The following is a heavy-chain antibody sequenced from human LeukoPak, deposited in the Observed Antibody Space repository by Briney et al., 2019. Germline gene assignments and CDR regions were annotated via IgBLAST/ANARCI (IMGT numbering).Heavy chain of an antibody. CDR2: IIPILGIA. CDR1: GYTLTELS. CDR3: ARGPYPMVAEFDY. V-gene: IGHV1-69*04. J-gene: IGHJ4*02. Sequence: GASVKVSCKVSGYTLTELSMHWVRQAPGQGLEWMGRIIPILGIANYAQKFQGRVTITADKSTSTAYMELSSLRSEDTAVYYCARGPYPMVAEFDYWGQGTLVTVSS. D-gene: IGHD3-10*01.